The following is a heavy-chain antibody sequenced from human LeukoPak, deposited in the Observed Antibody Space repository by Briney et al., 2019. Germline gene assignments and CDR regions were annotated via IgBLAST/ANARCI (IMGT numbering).Heavy chain of an antibody. J-gene: IGHJ6*02. V-gene: IGHV4-34*01. Sequence: RASETLSLTCAVYGGSFSGYYWSWIRQPPGKGLEWIGEINHSGSTNYNPSLKSRVTISVDTSKNRFSLKLSSVTAADTAVYYCARGPDVYSSSWYGGGMDVWGQGTTVTVSS. CDR3: ARGPDVYSSSWYGGGMDV. CDR2: INHSGST. CDR1: GGSFSGYY. D-gene: IGHD6-13*01.